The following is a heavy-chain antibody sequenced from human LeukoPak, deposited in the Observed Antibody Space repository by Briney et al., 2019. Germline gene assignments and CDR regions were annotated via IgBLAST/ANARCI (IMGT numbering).Heavy chain of an antibody. J-gene: IGHJ4*02. CDR3: ARMSGSRLPGY. Sequence: GGSLRLSCAASGFTFDDYGMTWVRQAPGKGLEWVSYISSGSSARYYADSVKGRFTISRDDARNSLYLQMNSLRAEDTAVYYCARMSGSRLPGYWGQGTLVTVSS. CDR1: GFTFDDYG. CDR2: ISSGSSAR. V-gene: IGHV3-48*01. D-gene: IGHD3-3*01.